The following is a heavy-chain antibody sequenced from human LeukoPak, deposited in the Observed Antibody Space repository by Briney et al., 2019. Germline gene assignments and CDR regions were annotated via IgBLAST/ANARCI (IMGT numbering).Heavy chain of an antibody. CDR3: ARRGLRFNYGMGV. V-gene: IGHV4-59*08. Sequence: SETLSLTCTVSGGSISSYYWSWIRQPPGKGLEWIGYTYYSGSTNYNPSLKSRVTISVDTSKNQFSLKLSSVTAADTAVYYCARRGLRFNYGMGVWGQGTTVTVSS. CDR2: TYYSGST. J-gene: IGHJ6*02. CDR1: GGSISSYY. D-gene: IGHD3-3*01.